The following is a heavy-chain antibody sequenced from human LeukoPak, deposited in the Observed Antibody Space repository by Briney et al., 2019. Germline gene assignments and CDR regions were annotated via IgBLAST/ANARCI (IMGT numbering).Heavy chain of an antibody. CDR1: GGTFSSYA. D-gene: IGHD2-2*01. CDR2: IIPIFGTA. CDR3: ARAWAPPVVVVPAARGYWYFDL. J-gene: IGHJ2*01. V-gene: IGHV1-69*13. Sequence: ASVKVSCKASGGTFSSYAISWVRQAPGQGLEWMGGIIPIFGTANYAQKFQGRVTITADESTSTAYMELSSLRSEDTAVYYCARAWAPPVVVVPAARGYWYFDLWGRGTLVTVSS.